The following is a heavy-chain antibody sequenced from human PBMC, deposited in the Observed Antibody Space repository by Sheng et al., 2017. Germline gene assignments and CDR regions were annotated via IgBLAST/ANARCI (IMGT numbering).Heavy chain of an antibody. CDR1: GFTFSSYA. D-gene: IGHD1-26*01. CDR3: AREWGVQPRSFDI. Sequence: QVQLVESGGGVVQPGRSLRLSCAASGFTFSSYAMHWVRQAPGKGLEWVAVISYDGSNKYYADSVKGRFTISRDNSKNTLYLQMNSLRAEDTAVYYCAREWGVQPRSFDIWGQGTMVTVSS. J-gene: IGHJ3*02. V-gene: IGHV3-30-3*01. CDR2: ISYDGSNK.